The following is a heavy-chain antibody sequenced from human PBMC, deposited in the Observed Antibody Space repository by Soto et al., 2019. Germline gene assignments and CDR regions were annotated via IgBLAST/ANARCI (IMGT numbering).Heavy chain of an antibody. V-gene: IGHV1-69*13. CDR1: GGTFSSYA. D-gene: IGHD3-22*01. CDR3: NRGSHDSSGYYSYYYYYGMDV. CDR2: IIPIFGTA. J-gene: IGHJ6*02. Sequence: ASVKVSCKASGGTFSSYAISWVRQAPGQGLEWMGGIIPIFGTANYAQKFQGRVTITADESTSTAYMELSSLRPEDTAEYYCNRGSHDSSGYYSYYYYYGMDVWGQGTTVTVSS.